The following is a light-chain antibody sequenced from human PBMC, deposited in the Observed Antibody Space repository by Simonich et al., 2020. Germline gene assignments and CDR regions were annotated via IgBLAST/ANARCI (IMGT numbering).Light chain of an antibody. J-gene: IGKJ5*01. CDR2: DAS. V-gene: IGKV1-13*02. CDR3: QQFNSYRIT. Sequence: AIQLTQSPSSLSASVGDRVTITCRASQGISSALAWYQQKPGKAPKLLIYDASSLEIGVPSRFSGSGSGTDFTLTISSLQPEDFATYYCQQFNSYRITFGQGTRLEIK. CDR1: QGISSA.